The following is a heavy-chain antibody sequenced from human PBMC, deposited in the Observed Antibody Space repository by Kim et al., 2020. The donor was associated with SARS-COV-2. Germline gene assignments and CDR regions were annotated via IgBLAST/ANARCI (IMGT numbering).Heavy chain of an antibody. D-gene: IGHD3-10*01. CDR2: INHSGST. Sequence: SETLSLTCAVYGGSFSGYYWSWIRQPPGKGLEWIGEINHSGSTNYNPSLKSRVTISVDTSKNQFSLKLSSVTAADTAVYYCARLPKGWFGAGYGMDVWGQGTTVTVSS. V-gene: IGHV4-34*01. CDR1: GGSFSGYY. CDR3: ARLPKGWFGAGYGMDV. J-gene: IGHJ6*02.